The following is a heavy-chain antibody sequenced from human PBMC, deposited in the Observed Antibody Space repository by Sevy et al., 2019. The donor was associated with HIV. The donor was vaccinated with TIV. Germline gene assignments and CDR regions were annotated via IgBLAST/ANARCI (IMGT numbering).Heavy chain of an antibody. CDR1: GFNFNSYG. CDR2: IRYDGSAK. V-gene: IGHV3-30*02. CDR3: AKDPLISLGADLFDS. J-gene: IGHJ4*02. Sequence: GGSLRLSCAASGFNFNSYGMHWVRQAPGKGLEWVSFIRYDGSAKNYADSVRGRFTLSRDNSKNTLYLQMNSLRAEDTALYYCAKDPLISLGADLFDSWGQGTLVTVSS. D-gene: IGHD7-27*01.